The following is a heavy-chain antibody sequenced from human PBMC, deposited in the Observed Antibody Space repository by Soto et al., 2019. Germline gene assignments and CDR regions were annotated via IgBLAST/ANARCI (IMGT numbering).Heavy chain of an antibody. J-gene: IGHJ4*02. D-gene: IGHD5-12*01. CDR3: AREGNLGRWLQPLDF. Sequence: SETLSITCTVSGGSVSSGSYYWSWIRQPPGKGLEWIGYIYYSGSTNYNPSLKSRVSMSVDTSKNQFSLRLISVTAADTAKYFCAREGNLGRWLQPLDFWGQGTLVTVSS. CDR1: GGSVSSGSYY. V-gene: IGHV4-61*01. CDR2: IYYSGST.